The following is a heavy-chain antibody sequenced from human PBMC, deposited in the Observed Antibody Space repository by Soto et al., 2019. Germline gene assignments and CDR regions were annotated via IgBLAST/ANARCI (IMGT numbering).Heavy chain of an antibody. Sequence: GRSLRLSCTASRFTFTTYAMSRVRQAPGKGLEWVSAISGSGGSTYYADSVKGRFTISRDNSKNTLYLQMNSLRAEDTAVYYCAKFNSNYYYYGMDVWGQGTTVTVSS. CDR3: AKFNSNYYYYGMDV. V-gene: IGHV3-23*01. D-gene: IGHD4-4*01. J-gene: IGHJ6*02. CDR2: ISGSGGST. CDR1: RFTFTTYA.